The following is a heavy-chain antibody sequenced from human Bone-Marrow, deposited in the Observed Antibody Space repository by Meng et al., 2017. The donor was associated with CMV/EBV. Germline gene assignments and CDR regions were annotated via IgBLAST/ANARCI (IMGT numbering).Heavy chain of an antibody. CDR3: ARGMGGIAASNYYYYGMND. D-gene: IGHD6-13*01. CDR1: GGTFSSYA. CDR2: IIPIFGTA. J-gene: IGHJ6*02. Sequence: SVKVSCKASGGTFSSYAISWVRQAPGQGLEGMGGIIPIFGTANYAQKFQGRVTITTDESTSTAHMELSSRRPEDTAVYYCARGMGGIAASNYYYYGMNDWGQGTTVTVSS. V-gene: IGHV1-69*05.